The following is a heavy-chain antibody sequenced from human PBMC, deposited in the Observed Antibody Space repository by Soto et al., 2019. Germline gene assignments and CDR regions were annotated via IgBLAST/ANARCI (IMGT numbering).Heavy chain of an antibody. V-gene: IGHV4-30-4*01. CDR3: AGSVFLSGYYLTYYFDY. J-gene: IGHJ4*02. CDR2: IYYSGST. D-gene: IGHD3-3*01. CDR1: GGSISSGDYY. Sequence: QVQLQESGPGLVKPSQTLSLTCTVSGGSISSGDYYWSWIRQPPGKGLEWIGYIYYSGSTYYNPSLKSRVTISVDTSKNQFSLKLSSVTAADTAVYYCAGSVFLSGYYLTYYFDYWGQGTLVTVSS.